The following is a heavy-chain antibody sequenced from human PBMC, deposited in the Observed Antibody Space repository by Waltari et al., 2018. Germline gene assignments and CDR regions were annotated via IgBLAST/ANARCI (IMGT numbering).Heavy chain of an antibody. CDR3: ARASIAVEERGDDYFHY. Sequence: QVQLVQSGAEVKKPGSSVKVSCKASGGTFSSYTISWVRQAPGQGLEWMGRISPILGIANYAQKFQGRVTITADKSTSTAYMELSSLRSEDTAVYYCARASIAVEERGDDYFHYWGQGTLVTVSS. CDR2: ISPILGIA. CDR1: GGTFSSYT. D-gene: IGHD6-19*01. J-gene: IGHJ4*02. V-gene: IGHV1-69*02.